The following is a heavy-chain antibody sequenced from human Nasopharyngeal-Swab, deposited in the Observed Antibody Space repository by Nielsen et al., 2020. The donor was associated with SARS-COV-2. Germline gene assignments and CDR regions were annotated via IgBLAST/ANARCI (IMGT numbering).Heavy chain of an antibody. CDR2: IIPIFGTA. D-gene: IGHD3-3*01. J-gene: IGHJ6*03. Sequence: WVRQAPGQGLEWMGGIIPIFGTANYAQKFQGRVTITADESTSTAYMELSSLRSEDTAVYYCARSPRLQPWSGPYYYYKDVWGKGTPVTVSS. CDR3: ARSPRLQPWSGPYYYYKDV. V-gene: IGHV1-69*01.